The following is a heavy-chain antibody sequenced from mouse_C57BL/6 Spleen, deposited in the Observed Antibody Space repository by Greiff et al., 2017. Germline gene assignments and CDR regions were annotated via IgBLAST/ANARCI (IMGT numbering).Heavy chain of an antibody. CDR3: ARYYSNSYYIDY. V-gene: IGHV1-59*01. CDR1: GYTFPSYW. CDR2: IDPSDSYT. D-gene: IGHD2-5*01. J-gene: IGHJ2*01. Sequence: QVQLQQPGAELVRPGTSVKLSCKASGYTFPSYWLHWVKQRPGQGLAWIGVIDPSDSYTNYNQKFKGKATLTVDTSSRTAYMQLSSLTSEDSAVXYCARYYSNSYYIDYWGQGTTLTVSS.